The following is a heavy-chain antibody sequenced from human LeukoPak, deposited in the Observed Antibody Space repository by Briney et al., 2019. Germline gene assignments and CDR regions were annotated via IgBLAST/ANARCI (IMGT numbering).Heavy chain of an antibody. J-gene: IGHJ4*02. CDR1: GNSISNAYY. Sequence: PSETLSLTCAVSGNSISNAYYWGWIRQPPGKELEWVGNIYNSGSTHYNPSLKSRVTISVDTSKNQFSLKLSSVTAADTAVYYCARNSSGNYFDYWGQGTLVTVSS. CDR3: ARNSSGNYFDY. D-gene: IGHD1-26*01. CDR2: IYNSGST. V-gene: IGHV4-38-2*01.